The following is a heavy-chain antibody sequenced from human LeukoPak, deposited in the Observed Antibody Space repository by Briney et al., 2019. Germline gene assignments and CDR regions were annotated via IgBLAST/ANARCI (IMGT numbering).Heavy chain of an antibody. J-gene: IGHJ3*02. CDR3: ARGAAAGLGDAFDI. D-gene: IGHD6-13*01. CDR1: GASISSGSYY. CDR2: IYYSGST. V-gene: IGHV4-61*01. Sequence: SETLSLTCSVSGASISSGSYYWSWIRQPPGKGLEWIGYIYYSGSTNYNPSLKSRVTISVDTSKNQFSLKLSSVTAADTAVYYCARGAAAGLGDAFDIWGQGTMVTVSS.